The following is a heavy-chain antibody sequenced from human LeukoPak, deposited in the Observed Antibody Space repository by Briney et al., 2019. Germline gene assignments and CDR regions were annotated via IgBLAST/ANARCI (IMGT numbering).Heavy chain of an antibody. CDR3: AREYSDSYGVIGHFDS. Sequence: GGSLRLSCAASGFTFSDYGMYWVRQAPGKGLEWVALIWYDGGKKYYTDSVRGRFTISRDNSKNTLYLQMDSLRAEDTAVYYCAREYSDSYGVIGHFDSWGQGTLVPVSS. V-gene: IGHV3-33*01. CDR2: IWYDGGKK. D-gene: IGHD2-21*01. CDR1: GFTFSDYG. J-gene: IGHJ4*02.